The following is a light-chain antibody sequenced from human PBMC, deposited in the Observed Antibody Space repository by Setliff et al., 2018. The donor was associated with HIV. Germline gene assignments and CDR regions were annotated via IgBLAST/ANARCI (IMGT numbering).Light chain of an antibody. CDR3: SSYTSTDTWV. CDR2: EVS. Sequence: QSALAQTASVSGSPGQSITIACTGTTSDIAAFKYISWYQQHPGTAPKLIIYEVSNRPSGVSYRFSGSKSGNTASLTISGLQAEDEADYYCSSYTSTDTWVLGGGTKVTVL. V-gene: IGLV2-14*03. CDR1: TSDIAAFKY. J-gene: IGLJ3*02.